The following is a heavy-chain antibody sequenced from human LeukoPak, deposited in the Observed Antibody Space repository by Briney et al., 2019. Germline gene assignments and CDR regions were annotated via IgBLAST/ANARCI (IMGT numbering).Heavy chain of an antibody. CDR2: IYYSGST. CDR3: ARRYCYDSSGYSVQTYYFDY. Sequence: SETLSLTCTVSGGSISSYYWSWIRQPPGKGLEWVGYIYYSGSTNYNPSLKSRVTISVDTSKNQFSLKLSSVTAADTAVYYCARRYCYDSSGYSVQTYYFDYWGQGTLVTVSS. D-gene: IGHD3-22*01. V-gene: IGHV4-59*08. CDR1: GGSISSYY. J-gene: IGHJ4*02.